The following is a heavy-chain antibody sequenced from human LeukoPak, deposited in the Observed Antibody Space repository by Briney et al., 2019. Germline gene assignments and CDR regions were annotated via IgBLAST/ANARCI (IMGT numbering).Heavy chain of an antibody. CDR2: IIPIFGTA. CDR3: ARVGIVTTFDAFDI. D-gene: IGHD5-12*01. V-gene: IGHV1-69*13. Sequence: SVKVSCKPSGGTFSSYAINWVRQAPGQGLEWMGGIIPIFGTANYAQQFQGRVTITADESTSTAYMELSSLRSEDTAVYYCARVGIVTTFDAFDIWGQGTMVTVSS. J-gene: IGHJ3*02. CDR1: GGTFSSYA.